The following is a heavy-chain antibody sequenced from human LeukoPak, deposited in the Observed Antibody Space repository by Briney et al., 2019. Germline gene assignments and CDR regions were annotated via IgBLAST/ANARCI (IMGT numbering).Heavy chain of an antibody. D-gene: IGHD6-13*01. CDR2: VYYSGST. Sequence: SETLSLTCTVSGGSISTTNYYWGWIRQSPGKGLEWFGCVYYSGSTYYNPSLKSRVTISVDTSQNQFSLKLSSVTAADTAVYYCARVWEYSSSWYFDYWGQGTLVTVSS. J-gene: IGHJ4*02. CDR3: ARVWEYSSSWYFDY. V-gene: IGHV4-39*07. CDR1: GGSISTTNYY.